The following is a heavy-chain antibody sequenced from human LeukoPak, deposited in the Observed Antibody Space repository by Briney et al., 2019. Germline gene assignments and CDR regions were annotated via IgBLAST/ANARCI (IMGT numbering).Heavy chain of an antibody. CDR1: GGSISSGGYY. J-gene: IGHJ4*02. D-gene: IGHD3-22*01. V-gene: IGHV4-31*03. CDR2: IYYSGST. Sequence: SETLSLTCTVSGGSISSGGYYWSWIRQHPGKGLEWIVYIYYSGSTYYNPSLKSRVTISVDTSKNQFSLKLSSVTAADTAVYYCARAGHYYDSSGYGQFDYWGQGTLVTVSS. CDR3: ARAGHYYDSSGYGQFDY.